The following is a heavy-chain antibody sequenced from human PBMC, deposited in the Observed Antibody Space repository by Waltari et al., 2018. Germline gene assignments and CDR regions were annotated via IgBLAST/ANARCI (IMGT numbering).Heavy chain of an antibody. D-gene: IGHD2-15*01. V-gene: IGHV4-39*01. Sequence: QLQLQESGPGLVKPSETLSLTCIVSGGSIIRTTYYWGWLRQPPGKGLEWIGSSYYSGSPNYNPSLKSRVTISVDTSKNRFSLKVSSVTAADTALYYCATHSANHDYHYYAMDVWGLGTTVTVSS. CDR2: SYYSGSP. CDR3: ATHSANHDYHYYAMDV. J-gene: IGHJ6*02. CDR1: GGSIIRTTYY.